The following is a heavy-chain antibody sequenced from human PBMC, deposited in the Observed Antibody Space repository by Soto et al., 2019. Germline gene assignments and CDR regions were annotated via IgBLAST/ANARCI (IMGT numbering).Heavy chain of an antibody. CDR1: GFTFRTYT. CDR2: IRGFSPYT. J-gene: IGHJ6*02. D-gene: IGHD2-15*01. CDR3: ARDRGYDAHDYYYNAMDV. V-gene: IGHV3-21*01. Sequence: GGSLRLSCISSGFTFRTYTTNWVRQAPGKGLEWVSGIRGFSPYTFYAESVKGRFTISRDNAKNSLYLQMNSLRVEDTAVYYRARDRGYDAHDYYYNAMDVWGQGTTVTVSS.